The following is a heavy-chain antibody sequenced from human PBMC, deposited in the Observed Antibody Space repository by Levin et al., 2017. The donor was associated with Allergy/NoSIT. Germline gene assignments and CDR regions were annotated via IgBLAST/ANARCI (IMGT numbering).Heavy chain of an antibody. CDR1: GFTFSNYD. CDR3: ARESGLHSSVWHADLDP. Sequence: PGGSLRLSCAASGFTFSNYDMSWVRQAPGKGLDWVSTINSGGSDTYYADSVKGRFTMSRDNSKSTLYLLMNSLRADDTAVYYCARESGLHSSVWHADLDPWGQGTLVTVSS. D-gene: IGHD6-19*01. J-gene: IGHJ5*02. CDR2: INSGGSDT. V-gene: IGHV3-23*01.